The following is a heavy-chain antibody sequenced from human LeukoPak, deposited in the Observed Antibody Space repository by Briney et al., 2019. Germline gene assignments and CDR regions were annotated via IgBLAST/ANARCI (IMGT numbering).Heavy chain of an antibody. V-gene: IGHV4-4*02. Sequence: PSETLSLTCAVSGGSISSSNWWSRVRQPPGKGLEWIGEIYHSGSTNYNPSLKSRVTISVDKSKNQFSLKLSSVTAADTAVYYCARGPRGGVRVEYYFDYWGQGTLVTVSS. J-gene: IGHJ4*02. D-gene: IGHD3-10*01. CDR1: GGSISSSNW. CDR2: IYHSGST. CDR3: ARGPRGGVRVEYYFDY.